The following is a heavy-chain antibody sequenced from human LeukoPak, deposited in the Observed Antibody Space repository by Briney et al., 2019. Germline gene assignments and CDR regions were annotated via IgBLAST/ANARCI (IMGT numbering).Heavy chain of an antibody. CDR2: MNPNSGNT. J-gene: IGHJ1*01. CDR1: RYTFTSYD. V-gene: IGHV1-8*01. Sequence: ASVKVSCKASRYTFTSYDINWVRQATGQGLEWMGWMNPNSGNTGYAQKFQGRVTMTRNTSTSTAYMELSSLRSEDTAVYYCARVGDNDSSGYYFHHWGQGTLVSVSS. D-gene: IGHD3-22*01. CDR3: ARVGDNDSSGYYFHH.